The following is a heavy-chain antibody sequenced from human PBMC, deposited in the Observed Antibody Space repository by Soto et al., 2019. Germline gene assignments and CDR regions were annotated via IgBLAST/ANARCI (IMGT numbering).Heavy chain of an antibody. J-gene: IGHJ3*02. CDR3: ARDDRVTATPTRNTKDEAFDI. D-gene: IGHD2-21*02. CDR1: GGTFSSYA. Sequence: SVKVSCKASGGTFSSYAISWVRQAPGQGLEWMGGIIPIFGTANYAQKFQGRVTITADESTSTAYMELSSLRSEDTAVYYCARDDRVTATPTRNTKDEAFDIWGQGTMVTVSS. V-gene: IGHV1-69*13. CDR2: IIPIFGTA.